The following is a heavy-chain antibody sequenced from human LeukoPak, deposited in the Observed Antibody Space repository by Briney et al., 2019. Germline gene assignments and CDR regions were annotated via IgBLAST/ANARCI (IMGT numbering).Heavy chain of an antibody. CDR1: GFTFSSYS. Sequence: GGSLRLSCAASGFTFSSYSMNWVRQAPGKGLGWVSSISSSSSYIYYADSVKGRFTISRDNAKNSLYLQMNSLRAEDTAVYYCARGGRTVPAARGDYWGQGTLVTVSS. D-gene: IGHD2-2*01. CDR2: ISSSSSYI. CDR3: ARGGRTVPAARGDY. J-gene: IGHJ4*02. V-gene: IGHV3-21*01.